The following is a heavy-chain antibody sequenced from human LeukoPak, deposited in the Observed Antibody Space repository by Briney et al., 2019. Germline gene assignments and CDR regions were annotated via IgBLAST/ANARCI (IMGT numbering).Heavy chain of an antibody. J-gene: IGHJ5*02. V-gene: IGHV4-39*01. Sequence: SETLSLTCTVSGGSISSSSYYWGWIRQPPGKGLEWIGSIYYSGSTYYNPSLKSRVTISVDTSKNQFSLKLSSVTVADTAVYYCARQSYYYDSSGYYEVSWFDPWGQGTLVTVSS. CDR3: ARQSYYYDSSGYYEVSWFDP. CDR2: IYYSGST. D-gene: IGHD3-22*01. CDR1: GGSISSSSYY.